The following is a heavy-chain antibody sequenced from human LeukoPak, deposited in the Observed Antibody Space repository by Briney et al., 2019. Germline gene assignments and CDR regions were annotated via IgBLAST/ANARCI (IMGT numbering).Heavy chain of an antibody. V-gene: IGHV4-39*01. Sequence: SETLSLTCTVSSGSINNNTFYWGGIRQPPGKGLEWIGSIYYSGSTYYNPSPKRRVTIAVDTSKNPSSLKMTSVAAADTAVYYCARRSDSGSDDGEDYFDHWGQGTLVTVSS. D-gene: IGHD1-26*01. CDR3: ARRSDSGSDDGEDYFDH. CDR1: SGSINNNTFY. J-gene: IGHJ4*02. CDR2: IYYSGST.